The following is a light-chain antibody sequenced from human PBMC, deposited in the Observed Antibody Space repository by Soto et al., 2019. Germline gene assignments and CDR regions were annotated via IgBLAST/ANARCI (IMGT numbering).Light chain of an antibody. J-gene: IGLJ1*01. V-gene: IGLV2-14*03. Sequence: QSVLTQPASVSGSPGQSITISCTGTSSDVGAYNFVSWYQQHPGKVPKHMIFDVSSRPSGISDRISGSKSGNTASLTISGLQAEDEGDYYCSSYTSSSTHVFGSGTKLTVL. CDR3: SSYTSSSTHV. CDR2: DVS. CDR1: SSDVGAYNF.